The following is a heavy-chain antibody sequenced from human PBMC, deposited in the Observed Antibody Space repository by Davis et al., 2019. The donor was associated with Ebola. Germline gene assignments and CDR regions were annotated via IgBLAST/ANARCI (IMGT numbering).Heavy chain of an antibody. V-gene: IGHV5-10-1*01. CDR2: IDPSDSYT. D-gene: IGHD3-16*01. CDR3: ARHLGLYGWFDP. J-gene: IGHJ5*02. CDR1: GYTYSSYW. Sequence: GESLKISCKSSGYTYSSYWIGWVRQMPGKGLEWMGRIDPSDSYTNYSPSFQGHVTISADKSISTAYLQWSSLKASDTAMYYCARHLGLYGWFDPWGQGTLVTVSS.